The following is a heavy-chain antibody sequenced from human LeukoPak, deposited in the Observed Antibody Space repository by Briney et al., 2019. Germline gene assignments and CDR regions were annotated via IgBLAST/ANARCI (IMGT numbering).Heavy chain of an antibody. D-gene: IGHD3-22*01. CDR1: GYTFTSYY. Sequence: ASVKVSCKASGYTFTSYYMHWVRQAPGQGLEWMGIINPSGGSTSYAQKFQGRVTMTRDMSTSTVYMELSSLRSEDTAVYYCVRVAFGYDSSGYFDYSGQGTLVTVSS. CDR3: VRVAFGYDSSGYFDY. CDR2: INPSGGST. V-gene: IGHV1-46*01. J-gene: IGHJ4*02.